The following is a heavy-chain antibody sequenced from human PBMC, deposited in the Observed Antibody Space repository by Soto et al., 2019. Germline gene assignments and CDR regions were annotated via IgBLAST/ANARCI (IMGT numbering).Heavy chain of an antibody. CDR3: ARAVPSGYDTSFDY. CDR2: IYHSGST. J-gene: IGHJ4*02. CDR1: GGSFSGYY. D-gene: IGHD5-12*01. Sequence: QVQLQQWGAGLLKPSETLSLTCAVYGGSFSGYYWSWIRQPPGKGLEWIGEIYHSGSTNYNPSLKSRVTISVDKSKNQFSLKLSSVTAADTAVYYCARAVPSGYDTSFDYWGQGTLVTVSS. V-gene: IGHV4-34*01.